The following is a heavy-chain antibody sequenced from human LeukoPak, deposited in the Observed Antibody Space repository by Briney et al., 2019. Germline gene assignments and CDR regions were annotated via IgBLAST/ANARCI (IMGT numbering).Heavy chain of an antibody. D-gene: IGHD3-22*01. Sequence: GGSLRLSCAASGFTFSSYWMSWVRQAPGKGLEWVANIKQDGSEKYYVDSVEGRFTISRDNAKNSLYLQMNSLRAEDTAVYYCARAYDSSGYYSGGYWGQGTLVTVSS. J-gene: IGHJ4*02. CDR2: IKQDGSEK. V-gene: IGHV3-7*04. CDR3: ARAYDSSGYYSGGY. CDR1: GFTFSSYW.